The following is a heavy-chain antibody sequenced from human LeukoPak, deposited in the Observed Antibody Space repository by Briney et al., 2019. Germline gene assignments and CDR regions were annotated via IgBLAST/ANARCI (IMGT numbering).Heavy chain of an antibody. Sequence: SETLSLTCTVSGGSISSSSYYWGWIRQPPGKGLEWIGSIYYSGSTYYNPSLKSRVTISVDTSKNQFSLKLSSVTAADTAVYYCARRIAVAGIGSYFDYWGQGTLVTVSS. V-gene: IGHV4-39*01. J-gene: IGHJ4*02. CDR2: IYYSGST. CDR1: GGSISSSSYY. D-gene: IGHD6-19*01. CDR3: ARRIAVAGIGSYFDY.